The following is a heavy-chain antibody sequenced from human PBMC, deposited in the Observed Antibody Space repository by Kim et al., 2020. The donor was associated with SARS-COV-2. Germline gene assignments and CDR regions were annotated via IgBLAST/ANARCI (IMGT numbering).Heavy chain of an antibody. CDR1: GFTVSSNY. V-gene: IGHV3-53*01. J-gene: IGHJ4*02. Sequence: GGSLRLSCAASGFTVSSNYMSWVRQAPGKGLEWVSVIYSGGSTYYADSVKGRFTISRDNSKNTLYLQMNSLRAEDTAVYYCARGRHYGPYYFDYWGQGTLVTVSS. CDR2: IYSGGST. CDR3: ARGRHYGPYYFDY. D-gene: IGHD4-17*01.